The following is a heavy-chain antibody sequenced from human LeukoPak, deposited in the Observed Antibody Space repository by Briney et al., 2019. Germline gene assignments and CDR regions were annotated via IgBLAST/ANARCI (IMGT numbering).Heavy chain of an antibody. CDR1: GFTVSSYA. CDR2: ISGSGGST. D-gene: IGHD3-10*01. J-gene: IGHJ5*02. V-gene: IGHV3-23*01. CDR3: AKVSLGAYGSGSYNWFDP. Sequence: GGSVRLSCAASGFTVSSYAMSWVRQAPGKGLEWVLAISGSGGSTYYADSVTGRFTISRDNSKNTLYLQMNSLRAEDTAVYYCAKVSLGAYGSGSYNWFDPWGQGTLVTVSS.